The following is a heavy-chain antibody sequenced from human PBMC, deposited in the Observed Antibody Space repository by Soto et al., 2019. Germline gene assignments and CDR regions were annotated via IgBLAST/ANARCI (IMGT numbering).Heavy chain of an antibody. Sequence: SETLSLTCAVYGGSFSGYYWSWIRQPPGKGLEWIGEINHSGSTNYNPSLKSRVTISVDTSKNQFSLKLSSVTAADTAVYYCARGPEMRYCSGGSCYADYWGQGTLVTVSS. CDR3: ARGPEMRYCSGGSCYADY. V-gene: IGHV4-34*01. D-gene: IGHD2-15*01. J-gene: IGHJ4*02. CDR1: GGSFSGYY. CDR2: INHSGST.